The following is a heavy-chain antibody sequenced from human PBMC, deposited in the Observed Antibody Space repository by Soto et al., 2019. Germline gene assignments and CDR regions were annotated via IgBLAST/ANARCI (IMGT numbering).Heavy chain of an antibody. D-gene: IGHD6-19*01. J-gene: IGHJ4*01. CDR1: GVTFSSYA. V-gene: IGHV3-23*01. CDR2: ISGSGGNS. CDR3: AKEPGIAVAGLFDY. Sequence: GGSLRLSCASSGVTFSSYAISWVRQAPGKGLEWVSTISGSGGNSYYADSVKGRFTISRDNSKSTLYLQMNSLRAEDTAIYYCAKEPGIAVAGLFDYWGHGTLVTVSS.